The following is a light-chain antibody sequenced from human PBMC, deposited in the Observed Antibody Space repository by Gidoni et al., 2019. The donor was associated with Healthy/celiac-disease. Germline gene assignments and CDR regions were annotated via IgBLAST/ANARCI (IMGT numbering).Light chain of an antibody. V-gene: IGKV1-39*01. Sequence: DIQMTPSPSSLSASVADRVTITCRASQSISSYLNWYQQKPGKAPKLLIYAASRVQSGVPSRFSGSGSGTDFTLTSSSLQPEDFATYYCQQSYSTPRTFGQGTKVEIK. CDR2: AAS. J-gene: IGKJ1*01. CDR3: QQSYSTPRT. CDR1: QSISSY.